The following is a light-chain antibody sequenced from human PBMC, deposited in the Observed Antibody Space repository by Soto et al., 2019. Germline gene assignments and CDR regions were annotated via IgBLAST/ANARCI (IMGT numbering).Light chain of an antibody. V-gene: IGKV3-20*01. CDR2: DAS. Sequence: ELVLTQSPATLSLSPGERATLSFRASQSVSSYLAWYQQKPGQAPRLLIYDASNRATGIPDRFSGSGSGTDFTLTISRLEPEDFAVYYCQQYGSSGTFGQGTKVDIK. CDR1: QSVSSY. CDR3: QQYGSSGT. J-gene: IGKJ1*01.